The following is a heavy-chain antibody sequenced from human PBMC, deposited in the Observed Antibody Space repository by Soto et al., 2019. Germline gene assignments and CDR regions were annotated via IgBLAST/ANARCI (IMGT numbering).Heavy chain of an antibody. D-gene: IGHD2-2*01. J-gene: IGHJ6*02. V-gene: IGHV1-18*04. CDR1: GYTFTSYG. Sequence: ASVKVSCKASGYTFTSYGISWVRQAPGQGLEWMGWISAYNGNTNYAQKLQGRVTMTTDTSTSTAYMELRSLRSDDTAVYYCARDRTVVPAAPYYYYGRDVWGQGTTVTVSS. CDR3: ARDRTVVPAAPYYYYGRDV. CDR2: ISAYNGNT.